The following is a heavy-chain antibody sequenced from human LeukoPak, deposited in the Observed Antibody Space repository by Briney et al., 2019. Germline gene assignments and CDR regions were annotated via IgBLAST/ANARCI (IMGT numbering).Heavy chain of an antibody. J-gene: IGHJ4*02. CDR1: GFTFSSFN. Sequence: PGGPLRLSCAASGFTFSSFNMNWVRQAPGKGLEWVSSISSTSSLIWYADSLKGRFTISRDNAKNSLYLQMDSLRAEDTAVYYCARYNSGWNDYWGQGTLVTVSS. V-gene: IGHV3-21*01. CDR2: ISSTSSLI. CDR3: ARYNSGWNDY. D-gene: IGHD6-19*01.